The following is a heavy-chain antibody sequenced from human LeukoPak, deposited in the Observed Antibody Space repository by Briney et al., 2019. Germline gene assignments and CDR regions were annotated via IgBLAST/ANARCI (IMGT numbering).Heavy chain of an antibody. D-gene: IGHD3-3*01. J-gene: IGHJ4*02. CDR1: GFTFSSYA. Sequence: SGGSLRLSCAASGFTFSSYAMSWVRQAPGKGLEWVSSISGSGASTYYADSVKGRFTISRDNSKNTLYLQMNSLRVEDTAVYYCAKAIWSGYYPPNDYWGQGTLVTVSS. CDR3: AKAIWSGYYPPNDY. CDR2: ISGSGAST. V-gene: IGHV3-23*01.